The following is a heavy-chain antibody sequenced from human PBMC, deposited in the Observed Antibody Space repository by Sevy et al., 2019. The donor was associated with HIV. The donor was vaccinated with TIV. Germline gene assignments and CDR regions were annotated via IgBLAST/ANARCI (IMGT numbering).Heavy chain of an antibody. V-gene: IGHV3-23*01. CDR2: IGRSGDNT. Sequence: GGSLRLSCTASGFIFSDYYMSWVRQVPGKRLEWVSSIGRSGDNTVYGDSVKGRFTVSRDDSKNTLYLHMNSLRVEDTAVYYCGKGGAWTTRVGVDPWGQGTLVTVSS. J-gene: IGHJ5*02. CDR1: GFIFSDYY. CDR3: GKGGAWTTRVGVDP. D-gene: IGHD4-17*01.